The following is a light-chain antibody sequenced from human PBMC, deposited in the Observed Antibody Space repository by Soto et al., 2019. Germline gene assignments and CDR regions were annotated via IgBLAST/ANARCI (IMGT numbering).Light chain of an antibody. CDR1: SSDVGGYNY. Sequence: QSALTQPASVSGSPGQSITISCTGTSSDVGGYNYVSWYQQHPGKAPKLMIYDVSNRPSGVSNRFSGSKSGNTASLTITGLQADDEADYYCTSYTSSSTDVVFGGGTKLTGL. CDR2: DVS. V-gene: IGLV2-14*03. J-gene: IGLJ2*01. CDR3: TSYTSSSTDVV.